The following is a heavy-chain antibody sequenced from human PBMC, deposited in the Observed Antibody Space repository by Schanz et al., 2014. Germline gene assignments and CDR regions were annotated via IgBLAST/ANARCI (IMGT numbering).Heavy chain of an antibody. D-gene: IGHD3-16*01. CDR3: TRYRGALINHNDALDL. CDR2: TSTDGTKT. J-gene: IGHJ3*01. CDR1: GFTFSSYG. Sequence: QVQLVESGGGVVQPGRSLRLSCATSGFTFSSYGMHWVRQAPGQGLEKVAVTSTDGTKTYYAASVRGRFTISRDNSKNTVYLQMNSLRSEDTAVYYCTRYRGALINHNDALDLWGQGTMVSVSS. V-gene: IGHV3-30*19.